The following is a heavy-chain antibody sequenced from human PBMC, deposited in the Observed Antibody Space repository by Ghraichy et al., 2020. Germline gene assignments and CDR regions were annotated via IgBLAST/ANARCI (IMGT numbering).Heavy chain of an antibody. Sequence: GESLNISCVGSGFTFSGYNMNWVRQSPGKGLEWVSYITSSSRSIFYADSVKGRFTISRDNAKNSLFLQMNSLRDEDMAVYYCARASRVVRFYYYDGMDVWGQGTTVTVSS. CDR3: ARASRVVRFYYYDGMDV. V-gene: IGHV3-48*02. CDR1: GFTFSGYN. D-gene: IGHD4-23*01. CDR2: ITSSSRSI. J-gene: IGHJ6*02.